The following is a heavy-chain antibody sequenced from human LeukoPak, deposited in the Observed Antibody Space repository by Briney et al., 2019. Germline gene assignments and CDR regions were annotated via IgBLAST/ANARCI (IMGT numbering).Heavy chain of an antibody. Sequence: HGESLKISCKGSGYSSTSYWIGWVRQMPGKGLEWMGIIYPGDSDTRYSASFESQVSISAGESISTAYLQWSSMKASDTAMYYCARHFRSNGDFGPADYWGQGTLVTVSS. D-gene: IGHD4-17*01. V-gene: IGHV5-51*01. CDR2: IYPGDSDT. J-gene: IGHJ4*02. CDR3: ARHFRSNGDFGPADY. CDR1: GYSSTSYW.